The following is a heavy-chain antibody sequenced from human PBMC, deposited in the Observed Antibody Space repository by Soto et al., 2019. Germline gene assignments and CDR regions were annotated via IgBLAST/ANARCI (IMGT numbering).Heavy chain of an antibody. CDR3: AGEGYYYDSSGYYPHV. D-gene: IGHD3-22*01. CDR2: IDPSDSYT. CDR1: GYSFTSYW. Sequence: LGESLKISCKGSGYSFTSYWISWVRQMPGKGLEWMGRIDPSDSYTNYSPSFQGHVTISADKSISTAYLQWSSLKASDTAMYYCAGEGYYYDSSGYYPHVWGQGTMVTVSS. J-gene: IGHJ3*01. V-gene: IGHV5-10-1*01.